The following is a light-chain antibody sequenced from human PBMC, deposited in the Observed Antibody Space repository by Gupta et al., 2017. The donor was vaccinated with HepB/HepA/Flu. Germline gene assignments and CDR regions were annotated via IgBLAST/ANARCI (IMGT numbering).Light chain of an antibody. Sequence: DAGMTQSPPSLPVPLGQLASSSCRSTQSLEHSDGNTYWNWFLQRPGQSPRRLIYQVSNRDSGVPDRFSGSGSGSDFTLKISRVEAEDVGVYYCLQGTQWPWTFGQGTKVE. CDR3: LQGTQWPWT. V-gene: IGKV2-30*02. CDR2: QVS. CDR1: QSLEHSDGNTY. J-gene: IGKJ1*01.